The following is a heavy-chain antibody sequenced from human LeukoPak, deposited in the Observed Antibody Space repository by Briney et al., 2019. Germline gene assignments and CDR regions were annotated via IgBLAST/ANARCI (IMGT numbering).Heavy chain of an antibody. CDR2: IIVGSGAT. CDR1: GFTSTNFA. Sequence: SVKVSCKASGFTSTNFAVQWVRQARGQRLEWIGWIIVGSGATKCAQDFQERVTITRDLSTSTLYMELRSLTSEDTAVYYCAADLSNPRMGASYLDSWGQGTLVTISS. V-gene: IGHV1-58*01. J-gene: IGHJ4*02. D-gene: IGHD3-16*01. CDR3: AADLSNPRMGASYLDS.